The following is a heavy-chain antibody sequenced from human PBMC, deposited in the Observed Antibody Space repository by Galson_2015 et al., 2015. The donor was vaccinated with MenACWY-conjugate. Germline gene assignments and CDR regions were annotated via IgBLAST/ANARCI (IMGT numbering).Heavy chain of an antibody. J-gene: IGHJ3*02. CDR1: GFTFSKCV. V-gene: IGHV3-23*01. CDR3: AKGANYYDSSGKRYDDFEI. CDR2: ISGSGGDI. D-gene: IGHD3-22*01. Sequence: SLRLSCAASGFTFSKCVMSWVRQAPGKGLEWVSGISGSGGDIDYADSVKGRFTISRDNSKNTVYLQMNSLRAEDTAVYHCAKGANYYDSSGKRYDDFEIWGQGTMVTVSS.